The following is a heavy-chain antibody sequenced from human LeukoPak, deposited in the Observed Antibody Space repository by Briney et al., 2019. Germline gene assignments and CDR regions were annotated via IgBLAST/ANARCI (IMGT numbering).Heavy chain of an antibody. CDR1: GFTLSSYA. J-gene: IGHJ4*02. CDR3: AKRSSTDVWGSYADY. V-gene: IGHV3-23*01. D-gene: IGHD3-16*01. Sequence: GSLRLSCAASGFTLSSYAMSWVRQAPGKGLEWVSAISGSGGSTYYADSVKGRFTISRDNSKNTLYLQMNSLRAEDTAVYYCAKRSSTDVWGSYADYWGQGTLVTVSS. CDR2: ISGSGGST.